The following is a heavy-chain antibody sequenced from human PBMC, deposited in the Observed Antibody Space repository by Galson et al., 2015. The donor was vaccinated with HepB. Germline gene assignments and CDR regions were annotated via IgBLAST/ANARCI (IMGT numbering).Heavy chain of an antibody. Sequence: SLRLSCAASGFTFSNYALHWVRQAPGKGLEWVSYISSSGSTIYYADSVKGRFTISRDNAKNSLYLQMNSLRVDDTAVYYCARAPDGPDYWGQGTLVTVSS. V-gene: IGHV3-48*03. D-gene: IGHD5-24*01. J-gene: IGHJ4*02. CDR3: ARAPDGPDY. CDR2: ISSSGSTI. CDR1: GFTFSNYA.